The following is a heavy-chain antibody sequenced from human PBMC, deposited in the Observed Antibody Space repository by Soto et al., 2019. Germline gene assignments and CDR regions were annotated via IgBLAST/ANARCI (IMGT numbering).Heavy chain of an antibody. J-gene: IGHJ4*02. V-gene: IGHV4-31*03. CDR3: ARSEVVVIRFDS. Sequence: QVQLQESGPGLVKPSQTLSLTCTVSNSSITSGGYLWSWIRQHPGKGLEWIGYISYNGRTSYNPSLKSRVSVSADTSKNQVSLKLSSVTVADTAVYYCARSEVVVIRFDSWGQGTLVTVSS. CDR2: ISYNGRT. D-gene: IGHD3-22*01. CDR1: NSSITSGGYL.